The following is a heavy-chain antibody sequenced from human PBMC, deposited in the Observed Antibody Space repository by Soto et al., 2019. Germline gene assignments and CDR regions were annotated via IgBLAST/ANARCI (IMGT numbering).Heavy chain of an antibody. V-gene: IGHV2-5*02. CDR2: IYWDDDK. J-gene: IGHJ4*02. CDR1: GFSLSTSGVG. Sequence: QITLKESGPTLVKPTQTLKLTCTFSGFSLSTSGVGVGWIRQPPGKALEWLEVIYWDDDKRSSPSLKSRLTITTDTSKNQGVLTLTNVDTVDTATYYCARGGWTTYYSPFFDYRGQGTLVTVSS. CDR3: ARGGWTTYYSPFFDY. D-gene: IGHD3-10*01.